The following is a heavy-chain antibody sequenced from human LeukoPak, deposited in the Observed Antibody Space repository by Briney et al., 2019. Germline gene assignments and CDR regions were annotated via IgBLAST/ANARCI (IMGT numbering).Heavy chain of an antibody. CDR1: GFSISGGYY. CDR2: IYHSGNT. CDR3: ARIMQITGTIPH. J-gene: IGHJ4*02. D-gene: IGHD1-1*01. Sequence: SETLSLTCSVSGFSISGGYYWGWIRQPPGKGLEWLGSIYHSGNTDYNPSLKSRVTISVDTAKNKFFLRLGSVTAADTAVYYCARIMQITGTIPHWGQGTLVTVSS. V-gene: IGHV4-38-2*02.